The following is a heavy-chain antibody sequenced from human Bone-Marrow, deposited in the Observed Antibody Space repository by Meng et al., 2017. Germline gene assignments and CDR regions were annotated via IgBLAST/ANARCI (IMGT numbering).Heavy chain of an antibody. Sequence: QGRRVQSGAEGTRPGASVKVSCNASRYTFPDYWLHWVRRAPGQGLEWMGRINPKSGDTHYAQRFQGRVTMTGDTSISTAYMELSGLRSDDTAMYYCARDEDISAAGKLFGDYWGQGTLVTVSS. CDR2: INPKSGDT. J-gene: IGHJ4*02. V-gene: IGHV1-2*06. D-gene: IGHD6-13*01. CDR1: RYTFPDYW. CDR3: ARDEDISAAGKLFGDY.